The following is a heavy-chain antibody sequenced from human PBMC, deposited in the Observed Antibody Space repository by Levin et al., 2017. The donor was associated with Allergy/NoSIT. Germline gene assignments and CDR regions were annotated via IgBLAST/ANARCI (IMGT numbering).Heavy chain of an antibody. J-gene: IGHJ6*02. CDR2: ISWNSGSI. D-gene: IGHD1-1*01. Sequence: PGGSLRLSCAASGFTFDDYAMHWVRQAPGKGLEWVSGISWNSGSIGYADSVKGRFTISRDNAKNSLYLQMNSLRAEDTALYYCALMGNVQPLYGMDVWGQGTTVTVSS. CDR1: GFTFDDYA. V-gene: IGHV3-9*01. CDR3: ALMGNVQPLYGMDV.